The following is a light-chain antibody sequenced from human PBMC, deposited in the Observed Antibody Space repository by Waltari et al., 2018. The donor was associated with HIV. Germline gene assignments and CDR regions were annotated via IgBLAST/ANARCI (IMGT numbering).Light chain of an antibody. CDR1: SSNVVTNY. CDR3: ATWDDSLSAWL. CDR2: HNN. J-gene: IGLJ3*02. Sequence: QSVLTQPPSASGTPGQRVTISCSGSSSNVVTNYVYWSKQLPGTAPDLVIYHNNQVPLGVPDRFSGSKSGTSASLAISGLRAEDEADYYCATWDDSLSAWLFGGGTRLSVL. V-gene: IGLV1-47*01.